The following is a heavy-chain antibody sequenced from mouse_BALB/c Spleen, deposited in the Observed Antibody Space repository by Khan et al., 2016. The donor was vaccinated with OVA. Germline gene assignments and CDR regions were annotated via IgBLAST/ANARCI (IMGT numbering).Heavy chain of an antibody. Sequence: VELVESGAELMKPGASVKISCKATGYTFSGYWLEWVKQRPGHGLEWIGEILPGSGSRNYNEKFKGKATFTADISSKTTYMQLSSLTSEDSAVYYCGRVNDGSGEYFDYWGQSTTLTVSS. V-gene: IGHV1-9*01. J-gene: IGHJ2*01. CDR2: ILPGSGSR. D-gene: IGHD1-1*01. CDR3: GRVNDGSGEYFDY. CDR1: GYTFSGYW.